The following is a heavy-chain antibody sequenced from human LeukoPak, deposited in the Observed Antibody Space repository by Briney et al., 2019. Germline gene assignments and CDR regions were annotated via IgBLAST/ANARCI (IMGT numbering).Heavy chain of an antibody. J-gene: IGHJ4*02. CDR2: TYYSGST. Sequence: SETLSLTCTVSGGSISSYYWSWIRQPPGKGLEWIGYTYYSGSTNYNPSLKSRVTISVDTSKNQFSLKLSSVTAADTAVYYCARLHTYYYDSSGYYFDYWGQGTLVTVSS. D-gene: IGHD3-22*01. CDR1: GGSISSYY. CDR3: ARLHTYYYDSSGYYFDY. V-gene: IGHV4-59*08.